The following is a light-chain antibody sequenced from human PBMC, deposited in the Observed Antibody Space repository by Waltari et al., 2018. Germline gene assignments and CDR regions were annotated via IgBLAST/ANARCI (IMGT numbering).Light chain of an antibody. CDR2: GPS. CDR3: QQYGSSPAYT. J-gene: IGKJ2*01. V-gene: IGKV3-20*01. Sequence: ETVLTQSPDTLSLSPGDRATLSCRASQSVRSSYLAWYQQKPGQAPRLLIYGPSSRATGIPDRFSGSGSGTDFTLTISRLEPEDFAVYYCQQYGSSPAYTFGQGTRLEIK. CDR1: QSVRSSY.